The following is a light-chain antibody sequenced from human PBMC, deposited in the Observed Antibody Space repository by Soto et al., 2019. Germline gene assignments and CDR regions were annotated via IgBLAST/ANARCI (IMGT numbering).Light chain of an antibody. J-gene: IGLJ2*01. CDR1: SNDVGGYNY. V-gene: IGLV2-14*03. Sequence: QSALTQPASVSGSPGQSITISCTGTSNDVGGYNYVSWYQQHPGKAPKLMIYDVSNRPSGVSNRFSGSKSVNTASLTISGLQAEDEADYYCSSYTSSSTVVFGGGIQLTVL. CDR2: DVS. CDR3: SSYTSSSTVV.